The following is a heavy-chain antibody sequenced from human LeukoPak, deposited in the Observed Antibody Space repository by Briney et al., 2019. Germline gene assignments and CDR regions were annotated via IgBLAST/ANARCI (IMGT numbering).Heavy chain of an antibody. Sequence: RGSLRLSCAASGFTFSSYEMNWVRQAPGKGLEWVSYISSSGSTIYYADSVKGRFTISRDNAKNSLYLQMNSLRAEDTAVYYCASCITMVRGVTRLKTGGMDVWGQGTTVTVSS. CDR2: ISSSGSTI. V-gene: IGHV3-48*03. D-gene: IGHD3-10*01. CDR1: GFTFSSYE. J-gene: IGHJ6*02. CDR3: ASCITMVRGVTRLKTGGMDV.